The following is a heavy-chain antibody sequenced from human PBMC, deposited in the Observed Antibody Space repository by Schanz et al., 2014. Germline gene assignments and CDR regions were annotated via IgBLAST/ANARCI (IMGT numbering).Heavy chain of an antibody. D-gene: IGHD3-10*01. V-gene: IGHV3-48*01. J-gene: IGHJ4*02. Sequence: EVRLVESGGGLVQPGGSLRLSCEASGFDFNSYSMNWVRQVPGKGLEWLSYIATSSSTRHYADSVKGRVTISRDNAKNSVSLQMRRLRVEDTAVYYCARDFDDRRGYGSGYCLGDCMDVWGQGTLVTVSS. CDR1: GFDFNSYS. CDR3: ARDFDDRRGYGSGYCLGDCMDV. CDR2: IATSSSTR.